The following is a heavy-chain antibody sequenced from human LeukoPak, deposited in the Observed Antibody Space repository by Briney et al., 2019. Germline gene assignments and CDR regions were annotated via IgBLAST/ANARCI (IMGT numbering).Heavy chain of an antibody. CDR3: ARGAQYSGSYYVLDY. CDR2: IYTSGST. Sequence: NPSQTLSLTCTVSGGSISSGGYYWSWIRQPAGKGLEWIGRIYTSGSTNYNPSLKSRVTMSVDTSKNQFSLKLSSVTAADTAVYYCARGAQYSGSYYVLDYWGQGTLVTVSS. J-gene: IGHJ4*02. V-gene: IGHV4-61*02. CDR1: GGSISSGGYY. D-gene: IGHD1-26*01.